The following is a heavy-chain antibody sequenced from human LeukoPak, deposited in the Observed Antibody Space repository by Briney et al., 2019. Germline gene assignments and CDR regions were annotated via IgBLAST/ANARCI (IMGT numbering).Heavy chain of an antibody. J-gene: IGHJ2*01. D-gene: IGHD3-3*01. Sequence: PGGSLRLSCAASGFTFNTYSMNWVRQAPGKGLEWVAFIRYDGSNKYYADSVKGRFTISRDNSKNTLYLQMNSLRAEDTAVYYCAKDPTIFGVRYYWYFDLWGRGTLVTVSS. CDR2: IRYDGSNK. CDR3: AKDPTIFGVRYYWYFDL. V-gene: IGHV3-30*02. CDR1: GFTFNTYS.